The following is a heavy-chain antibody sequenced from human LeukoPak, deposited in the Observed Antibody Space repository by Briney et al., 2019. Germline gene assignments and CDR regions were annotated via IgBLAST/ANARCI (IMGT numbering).Heavy chain of an antibody. Sequence: SETLSLTCDVYSGSFGGYYWSWIRQPPGKGLEWIGSIYYSGSTYYNPSLKSRVTISVDTSKNQFSLKLSSVTAADTAVYYCARREVFGGPGDWYFDLWGRGTLVTVSS. CDR1: SGSFGGYY. CDR3: ARREVFGGPGDWYFDL. CDR2: IYYSGST. V-gene: IGHV4-34*01. D-gene: IGHD4-23*01. J-gene: IGHJ2*01.